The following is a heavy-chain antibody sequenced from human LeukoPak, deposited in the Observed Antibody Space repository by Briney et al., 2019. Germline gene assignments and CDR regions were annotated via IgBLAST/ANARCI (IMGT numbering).Heavy chain of an antibody. CDR1: GFAFSTYC. V-gene: IGHV3-7*03. Sequence: GGSLRLSCAASGFAFSTYCMVWVRQAPGKGLEWVANIDQDGSDRYYVDSVKGRFAISRDNSKNSLFLQMNSLRAEDTAVYYCVRGRYYDFWRGYGKVNSIEWFDSWGQGILVTVSS. CDR2: IDQDGSDR. D-gene: IGHD3/OR15-3a*01. J-gene: IGHJ5*01. CDR3: VRGRYYDFWRGYGKVNSIEWFDS.